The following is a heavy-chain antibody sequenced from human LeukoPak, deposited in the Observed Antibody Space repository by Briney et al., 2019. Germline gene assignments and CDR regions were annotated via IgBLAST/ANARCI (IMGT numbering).Heavy chain of an antibody. V-gene: IGHV1-46*01. CDR2: INPNGDAT. CDR3: ARPLFCAFDNCGYWLDP. Sequence: ASVTVSCKTSGYTFTKYLIHWVRQAPGQGLEWVGTINPNGDATNYAPRFQGRLTLTQDTSTSTVYMELRGLTPDDTAVYYCARPLFCAFDNCGYWLDPWGPGTLVTVSS. D-gene: IGHD1-20*01. CDR1: GYTFTKYL. J-gene: IGHJ5*02.